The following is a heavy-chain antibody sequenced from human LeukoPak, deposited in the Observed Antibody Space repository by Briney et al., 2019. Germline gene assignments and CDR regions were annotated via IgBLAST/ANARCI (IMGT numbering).Heavy chain of an antibody. CDR1: GFTFSSYS. CDR3: AKAAAAPGFDF. D-gene: IGHD6-13*01. Sequence: HPGGSLRLSCVASGFTFSSYSMHWVRQAPGKGLEWVAVISYDGSNKYYADSVKGRFTISRDNSKNTLYLQMNSLRAEDTALYYCAKAAAAPGFDFWGQGTLVTVSS. V-gene: IGHV3-30-3*01. CDR2: ISYDGSNK. J-gene: IGHJ4*02.